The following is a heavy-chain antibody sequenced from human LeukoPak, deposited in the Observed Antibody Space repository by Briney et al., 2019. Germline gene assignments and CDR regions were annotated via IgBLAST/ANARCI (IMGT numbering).Heavy chain of an antibody. J-gene: IGHJ4*02. Sequence: GGSLRLSCAASGFTFSRYAMTWVRQAPGKGLEWVSGISTSGGSTYYADSVKGRLTISRDNSKNTLYLQMNSLRAEDTAIYYCAKDWGGGTYYFDYWGQGALVTVSS. V-gene: IGHV3-23*01. CDR3: AKDWGGGTYYFDY. CDR1: GFTFSRYA. CDR2: ISTSGGST. D-gene: IGHD3-16*01.